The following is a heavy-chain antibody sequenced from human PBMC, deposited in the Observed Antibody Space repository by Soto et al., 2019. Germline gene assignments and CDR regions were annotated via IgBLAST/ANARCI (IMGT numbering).Heavy chain of an antibody. J-gene: IGHJ5*02. Sequence: GGSLRLSCEASGFTFINYAMSWVRQAPGKGLEWVSGIDDSGASTYYADSMKGRFSISRDNSKNTLYLQMHGLRVEDTAVYYCAKDVYRSATMPCFDTRGQGTLVTVSS. CDR1: GFTFINYA. CDR2: IDDSGAST. V-gene: IGHV3-23*01. D-gene: IGHD2-2*01. CDR3: AKDVYRSATMPCFDT.